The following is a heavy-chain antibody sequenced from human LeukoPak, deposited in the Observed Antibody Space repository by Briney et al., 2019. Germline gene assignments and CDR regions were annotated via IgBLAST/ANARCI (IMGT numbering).Heavy chain of an antibody. CDR1: GYTFTSNG. CDR3: ARVSGPGYCSSTSCYMNY. D-gene: IGHD2-2*02. V-gene: IGHV1-18*01. CDR2: ISAYNGNT. J-gene: IGHJ4*02. Sequence: ASVKVSCKASGYTFTSNGISWVRQAPGQGLEWMGWISAYNGNTNYAQKLQGRVTMTTDTSTSTAYMELRSLRSDDTAVYYCARVSGPGYCSSTSCYMNYWGQGTLVTVSS.